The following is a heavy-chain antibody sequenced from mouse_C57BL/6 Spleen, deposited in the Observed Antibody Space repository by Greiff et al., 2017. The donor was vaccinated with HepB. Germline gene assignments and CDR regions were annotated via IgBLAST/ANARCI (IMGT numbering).Heavy chain of an antibody. CDR3: AREGFNWYYFDY. CDR2: INPSNGGT. J-gene: IGHJ2*01. CDR1: GYTFTSYW. V-gene: IGHV1-53*01. D-gene: IGHD4-1*01. Sequence: QVQLQQPGTELVKPGASVKLSCKASGYTFTSYWMHWVKQRPGQGLEWIGNINPSNGGTNYNEKFKSKATLTVDNSSSTAYMQLSSLTSEDSAVYYCAREGFNWYYFDYWGQGTTLTVSS.